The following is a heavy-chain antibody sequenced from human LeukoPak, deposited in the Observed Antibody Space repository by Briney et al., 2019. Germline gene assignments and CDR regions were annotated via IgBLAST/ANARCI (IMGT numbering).Heavy chain of an antibody. CDR1: GYTFTSYG. Sequence: ASVTVSCKASGYTFTSYGISWVRQAPGQGLEWMGWISAYNGNTNYAQKLQGRVTMTTDTSTSTAYMELRSLRSDDTAVYSCARAGGTIAVAGNFDYWGQGTLVTVSS. D-gene: IGHD6-19*01. J-gene: IGHJ4*02. CDR3: ARAGGTIAVAGNFDY. V-gene: IGHV1-18*01. CDR2: ISAYNGNT.